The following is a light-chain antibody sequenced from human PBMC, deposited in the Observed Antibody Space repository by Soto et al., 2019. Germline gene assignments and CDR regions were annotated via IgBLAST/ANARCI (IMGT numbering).Light chain of an antibody. CDR3: QQYNGYSQT. Sequence: AIQLTQSPSSLSASVGDRVTITCRASQGIRNDLGWYQQRPGKAPNLLIYDASTVESGVPSRFSGSGSGTEFTLTINNLQPDDYAIYYCQQYNGYSQTFGQGTKVDIK. V-gene: IGKV1-13*02. CDR1: QGIRND. J-gene: IGKJ1*01. CDR2: DAS.